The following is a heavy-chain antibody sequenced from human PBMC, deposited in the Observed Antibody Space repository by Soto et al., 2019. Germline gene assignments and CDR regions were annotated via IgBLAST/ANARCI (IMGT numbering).Heavy chain of an antibody. J-gene: IGHJ4*02. V-gene: IGHV3-30*18. D-gene: IGHD2-15*01. CDR2: ISYDGSNK. CDR3: AKDRDCSGGSCYSGPIDY. Sequence: QVQLVESGGGVVQPGRSLRLSCAASGFTFSSYGMHWVRQAPGKGLEWVAVISYDGSNKYYADSVKGRFTISRDNSKNTLYLHMNSLRAEDTAVYYCAKDRDCSGGSCYSGPIDYWGQGTLVTVSS. CDR1: GFTFSSYG.